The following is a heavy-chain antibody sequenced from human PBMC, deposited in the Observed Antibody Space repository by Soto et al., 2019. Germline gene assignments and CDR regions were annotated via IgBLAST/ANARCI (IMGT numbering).Heavy chain of an antibody. Sequence: GGSLRLSCTASGFTFSEYSMSWVRQAPGKGLEWVSSITHSGTYVYYADSVKGRFTISRDSASNSLFLQMTSLRAEDTAVYHCARARGNDWYSDSWGQGTQVTVSS. J-gene: IGHJ4*02. CDR3: ARARGNDWYSDS. D-gene: IGHD5-12*01. CDR2: ITHSGTYV. CDR1: GFTFSEYS. V-gene: IGHV3-21*01.